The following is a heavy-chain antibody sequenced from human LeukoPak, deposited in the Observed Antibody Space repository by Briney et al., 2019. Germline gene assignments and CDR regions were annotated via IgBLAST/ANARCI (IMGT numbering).Heavy chain of an antibody. CDR2: ISDYNGNT. CDR1: GYTFTSYG. CDR3: ARNYDYGAHLGAFDI. J-gene: IGHJ3*02. V-gene: IGHV1-18*01. D-gene: IGHD4-17*01. Sequence: GASVTVSCKASGYTFTSYGISWVRQAPAQGLEWMGWISDYNGNTNYAQKLQGRVTMTTDTSTSTAYMERRSLRSDDTAVYYCARNYDYGAHLGAFDIWGQGTMVTVSS.